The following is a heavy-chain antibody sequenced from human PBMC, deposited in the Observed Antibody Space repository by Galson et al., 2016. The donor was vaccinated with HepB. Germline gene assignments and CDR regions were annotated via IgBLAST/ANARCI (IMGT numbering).Heavy chain of an antibody. Sequence: SLRLSCAGSGLIFSNAWMNWVRQAPGKGLEWVGRITSKTDGGTIDYAAPIKGRFTVSRDDSKKTVYLQMTSLKIEDTAMYYCSTDGNSPDYWGQGTLVTVSS. V-gene: IGHV3-15*07. J-gene: IGHJ4*02. CDR2: ITSKTDGGTI. CDR3: STDGNSPDY. CDR1: GLIFSNAW. D-gene: IGHD4-23*01.